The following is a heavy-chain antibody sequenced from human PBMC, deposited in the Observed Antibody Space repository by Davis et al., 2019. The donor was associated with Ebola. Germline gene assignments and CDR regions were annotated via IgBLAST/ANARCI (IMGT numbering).Heavy chain of an antibody. V-gene: IGHV4-61*05. Sequence: SETLPLTCTVSGGSISSSSYYWGWIRQPPGKGLEWIGYIYYSGSTNYNPSLKSRVTISVDTSKNQFSLKLSSVTAADTAVYYCARLDVVAAIQEMYAFDIWGQGTMVTVSS. J-gene: IGHJ3*02. D-gene: IGHD2-15*01. CDR1: GGSISSSSYY. CDR3: ARLDVVAAIQEMYAFDI. CDR2: IYYSGST.